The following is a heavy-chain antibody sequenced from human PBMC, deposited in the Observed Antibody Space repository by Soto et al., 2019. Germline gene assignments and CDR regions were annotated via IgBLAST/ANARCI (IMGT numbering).Heavy chain of an antibody. CDR3: ARRGSGSHYDY. V-gene: IGHV3-23*01. CDR2: ISGSGGST. J-gene: IGHJ4*02. Sequence: EVQLLESGGGLVQPGGSLRLSCAASGFTFSSYAMRWVRQAPGKGLEWVSAISGSGGSTYYADSVKGRFTISRDKSTSTLYMQMNSLRAEDTAVYYCARRGSGSHYDYWGQGTLVTVSS. D-gene: IGHD1-26*01. CDR1: GFTFSSYA.